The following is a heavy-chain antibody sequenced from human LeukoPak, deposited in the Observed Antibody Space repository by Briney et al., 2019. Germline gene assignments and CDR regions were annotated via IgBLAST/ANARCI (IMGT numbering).Heavy chain of an antibody. J-gene: IGHJ5*02. CDR2: ISAYNGNT. CDR3: ARGKSDRVVPAARRWWFDP. D-gene: IGHD2-2*01. Sequence: ASVKVSCKASGYTFTSYGISWVRQAPGQGLEWMGWISAYNGNTNYAQKLQGRVTMTTDTSTSTAYMELRSLRSDDTAVYYCARGKSDRVVPAARRWWFDPWGQGTLVTVSS. V-gene: IGHV1-18*01. CDR1: GYTFTSYG.